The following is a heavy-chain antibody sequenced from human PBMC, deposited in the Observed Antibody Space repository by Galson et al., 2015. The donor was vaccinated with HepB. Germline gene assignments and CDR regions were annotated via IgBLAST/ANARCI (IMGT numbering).Heavy chain of an antibody. Sequence: SLRLSCAASGFSFSNFWMGWFRQAPGKGLEWVAVIWYDGSRQYYADYVKGRFTISRDNSKNTVYLEINSLRAEDTAVYYCARDFSPTNRVIGGRGGLNYWGQGTLVTVSS. CDR2: IWYDGSRQ. CDR1: GFSFSNFW. CDR3: ARDFSPTNRVIGGRGGLNY. V-gene: IGHV3-33*08. J-gene: IGHJ4*02. D-gene: IGHD3-22*01.